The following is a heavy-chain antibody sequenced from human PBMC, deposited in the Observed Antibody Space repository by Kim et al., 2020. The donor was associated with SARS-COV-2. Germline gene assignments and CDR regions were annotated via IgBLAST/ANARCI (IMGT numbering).Heavy chain of an antibody. CDR3: ARSRVGEWEPDAFDI. Sequence: SVKSRITINPDTSKNQFSLQLNSVTPEDTAVYYCARSRVGEWEPDAFDIWGQGTMVTVSS. J-gene: IGHJ3*02. V-gene: IGHV6-1*01. D-gene: IGHD1-26*01.